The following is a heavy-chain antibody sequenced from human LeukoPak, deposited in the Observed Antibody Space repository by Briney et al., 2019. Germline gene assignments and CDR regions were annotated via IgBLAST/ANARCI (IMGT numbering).Heavy chain of an antibody. CDR2: IYYSGST. Sequence: SETLSLTCTVSGGSISSSSYYWGWIRQPPGKGLEWIGYIYYSGSTNYNPSLKSRVTISVDTSKNQFSLKLSSVTAADTAVYYCARTVEIAAAGVYYYYYGMDVWGQGTTVTVSS. D-gene: IGHD6-13*01. J-gene: IGHJ6*02. V-gene: IGHV4-61*05. CDR1: GGSISSSSYY. CDR3: ARTVEIAAAGVYYYYYGMDV.